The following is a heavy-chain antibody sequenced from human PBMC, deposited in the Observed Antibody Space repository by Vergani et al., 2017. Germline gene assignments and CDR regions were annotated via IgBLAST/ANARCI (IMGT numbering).Heavy chain of an antibody. CDR3: ARDGWELLDYFYYMDV. Sequence: EVQLVESGGGLVQPGGSLRLSCAASGFTFSSYWMHWVRQAPGQGLVWVSRINSDGDSTSYADAVKGRFTISRDNAKNTLYLQMDSLRAEDTAVYYCARDGWELLDYFYYMDVWGKGTTVTVSS. V-gene: IGHV3-74*01. CDR1: GFTFSSYW. J-gene: IGHJ6*03. CDR2: INSDGDST. D-gene: IGHD1-26*01.